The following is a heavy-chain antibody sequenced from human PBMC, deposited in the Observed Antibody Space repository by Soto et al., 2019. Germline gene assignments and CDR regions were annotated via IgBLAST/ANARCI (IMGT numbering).Heavy chain of an antibody. CDR2: IYTSGST. J-gene: IGHJ5*02. CDR1: GGSISSYY. CDR3: ARGPYSSSSGWFDP. V-gene: IGHV4-4*07. D-gene: IGHD6-6*01. Sequence: SETLSLTCTVSGGSISSYYWSWIRQPAGKGLEWIGRIYTSGSTNYNPSLKSRVTMSVDTSKNQSSLKLNSVTAADTAVYYCARGPYSSSSGWFDPWGQGTLVTVSS.